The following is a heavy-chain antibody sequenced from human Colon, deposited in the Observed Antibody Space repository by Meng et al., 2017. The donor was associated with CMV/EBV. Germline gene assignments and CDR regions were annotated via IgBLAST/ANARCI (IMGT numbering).Heavy chain of an antibody. Sequence: GSLRLSCTVSGGSISSSSYYWGWIRQPPGKGLEWIGSIYYSGSTYYNPSLKSRVTIPVDTSKNQFSLKLSSVTAADTAVYYCARVRYCSSTSCYSVDYWGQGTLVTVSS. D-gene: IGHD2-2*02. J-gene: IGHJ4*02. V-gene: IGHV4-39*07. CDR3: ARVRYCSSTSCYSVDY. CDR2: IYYSGST. CDR1: GGSISSSSYY.